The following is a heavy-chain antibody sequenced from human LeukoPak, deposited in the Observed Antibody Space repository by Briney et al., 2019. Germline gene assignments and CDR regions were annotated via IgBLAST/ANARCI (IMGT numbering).Heavy chain of an antibody. Sequence: SETLSLTCTVSGGSIISYYWSWIRQPPGKGLEWIGYIYYSGSTNYNPSLKSRVTISVDTSKNQFSLKLSSVTAADTAVYYCARAGDDYGDYVPYYFDYWGQGTLVTVSS. D-gene: IGHD4-17*01. CDR2: IYYSGST. V-gene: IGHV4-59*01. J-gene: IGHJ4*02. CDR3: ARAGDDYGDYVPYYFDY. CDR1: GGSIISYY.